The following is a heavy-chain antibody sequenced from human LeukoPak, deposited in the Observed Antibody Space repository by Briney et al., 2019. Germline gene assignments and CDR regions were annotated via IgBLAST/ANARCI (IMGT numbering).Heavy chain of an antibody. Sequence: PGGSLRLSCAASGFTFSSYAMSWVRQAPGKGLEWVSAISGSGGSTYYADSVKGRFTISRDNSKNSLYLQMNSLRAEDTALYYCAKVPEYSSSSGHYYYGMDVWGQGTTVTVSS. D-gene: IGHD6-6*01. CDR2: ISGSGGST. V-gene: IGHV3-23*01. J-gene: IGHJ6*02. CDR3: AKVPEYSSSSGHYYYGMDV. CDR1: GFTFSSYA.